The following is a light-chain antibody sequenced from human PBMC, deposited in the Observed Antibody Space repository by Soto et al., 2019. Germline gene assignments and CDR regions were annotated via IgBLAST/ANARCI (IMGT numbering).Light chain of an antibody. CDR1: QSVSSY. J-gene: IGKJ5*01. CDR2: DAS. V-gene: IGKV3-11*01. CDR3: QQRSTWPIT. Sequence: EIVVTQSPATLSLSPGERATLSCRTSQSVSSYFAWYQQKPGRAPRLLIYDASSRATGIPARFIGSGSGTDFTLTISSLEPEDFAVYYCQQRSTWPITFGQGTRLEIK.